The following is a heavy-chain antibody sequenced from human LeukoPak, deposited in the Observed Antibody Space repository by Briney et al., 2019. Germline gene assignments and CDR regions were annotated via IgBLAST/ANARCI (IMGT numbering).Heavy chain of an antibody. CDR1: GFTFSSYS. J-gene: IGHJ3*02. CDR3: ARDSPPRGFDI. CDR2: INSDGSST. Sequence: GGSLRLSCAASGFTFSSYSMNWVRQAPGKGLVWVSCINSDGSSTNYADSVKGRFTISRDNAKNTLYLQMNSLRAEDTAVYCCARDSPPRGFDIWGQGTMVTVSS. D-gene: IGHD3-10*01. V-gene: IGHV3-74*01.